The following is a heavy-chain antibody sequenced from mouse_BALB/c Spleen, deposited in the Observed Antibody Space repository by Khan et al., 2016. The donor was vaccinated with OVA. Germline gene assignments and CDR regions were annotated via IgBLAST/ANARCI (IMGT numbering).Heavy chain of an antibody. CDR3: TSHGRSYTWCGY. CDR2: IDPTTGYT. CDR1: GYTFTNYW. Sequence: QVQLQQSGAELAKPGASVKMSCKASGYTFTNYWMHWVKQRPGKGLEWIGYIDPTTGYTEYTQKFKDKSTLTADKASSTAYMHLSSLTSEDSAVYYCTSHGRSYTWCGYWGQGTLVTVSA. D-gene: IGHD1-1*01. J-gene: IGHJ3*01. V-gene: IGHV1-7*01.